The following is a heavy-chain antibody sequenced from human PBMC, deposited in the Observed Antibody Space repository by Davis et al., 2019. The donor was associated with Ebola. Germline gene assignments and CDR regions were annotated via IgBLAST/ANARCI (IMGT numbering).Heavy chain of an antibody. CDR2: ISSSGEDT. CDR1: KFTFSSYT. D-gene: IGHD1-26*01. CDR3: GGAWD. Sequence: PGGSLRLSCAASKFTFSSYTMTWVRQAPGRGLEWVSGISSSGEDTHYADSVNGRFTVSRDNSKNTLYLQMNSLRADDTAVYYCGGAWDWGQGTLVTVSS. J-gene: IGHJ4*02. V-gene: IGHV3-23*01.